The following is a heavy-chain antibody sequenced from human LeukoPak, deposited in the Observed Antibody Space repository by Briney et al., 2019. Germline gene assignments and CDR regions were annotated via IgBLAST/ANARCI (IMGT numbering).Heavy chain of an antibody. D-gene: IGHD3-3*01. CDR3: ARDLYYDFWSGYYFSSETNYYYYMDV. V-gene: IGHV3-21*01. CDR2: ISSSSSYI. Sequence: GGSLRLSCAASGFTFSSYSMNWVRQAPGKGLEWVSSISSSSSYIYYADSVKGRFTISRDNAKNSLYLQMNSLRAEATAVYYCARDLYYDFWSGYYFSSETNYYYYMDVWGKGTTVTVSS. CDR1: GFTFSSYS. J-gene: IGHJ6*03.